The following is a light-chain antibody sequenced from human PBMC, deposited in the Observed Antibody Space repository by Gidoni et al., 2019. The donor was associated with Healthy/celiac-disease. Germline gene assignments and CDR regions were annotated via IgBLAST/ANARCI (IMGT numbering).Light chain of an antibody. J-gene: IGKJ1*01. CDR2: DAS. V-gene: IGKV1-5*01. CDR1: QSISSW. CDR3: QQYHSYSPWT. Sequence: DIKMTQSPSTLSASVGDRVTITCRASQSISSWLAWYQQKPGKDPQLLIYDASSLESGVPSRFSGSGSGTEFTLTISSLQPDDFATYYCQQYHSYSPWTFGQGTKVEIK.